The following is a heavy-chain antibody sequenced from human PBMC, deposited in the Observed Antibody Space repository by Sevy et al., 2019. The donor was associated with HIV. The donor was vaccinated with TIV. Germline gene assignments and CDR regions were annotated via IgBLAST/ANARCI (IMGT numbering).Heavy chain of an antibody. D-gene: IGHD1-26*01. J-gene: IGHJ4*02. CDR1: GYTLTKLS. V-gene: IGHV1-24*01. CDR2: FDPADGET. Sequence: ASVKVSCKVSGYTLTKLSIHWVRQAPGKGLEWMGGFDPADGETIYAQKFQGRVTMTEDTSTDTAYMELSSLRSEDTAVYYCATAGVGSYFFFDYWGQGSLVTVSS. CDR3: ATAGVGSYFFFDY.